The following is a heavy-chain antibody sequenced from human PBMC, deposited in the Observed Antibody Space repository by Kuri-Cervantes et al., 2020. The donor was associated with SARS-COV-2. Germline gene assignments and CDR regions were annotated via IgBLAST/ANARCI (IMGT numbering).Heavy chain of an antibody. CDR1: GGSFSGYY. D-gene: IGHD2-15*01. J-gene: IGHJ6*02. Sequence: ESLKISCAVYGGSFSGYYWSWIRQPPGKGLEWVGEINHSGSTNYNPSLKSRITISVDTSKNQFSQKLSSVTAADTAVYYCVGMVVSGMDVWGQGTTVTVSS. CDR3: VGMVVSGMDV. CDR2: INHSGST. V-gene: IGHV4-34*01.